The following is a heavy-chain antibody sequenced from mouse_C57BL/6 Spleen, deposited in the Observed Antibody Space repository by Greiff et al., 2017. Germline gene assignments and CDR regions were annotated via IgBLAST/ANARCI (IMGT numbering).Heavy chain of an antibody. Sequence: VHLVESGAELVRPGTSVKVSCKASGYAFTNYLIEWVKQRPGQGLEWIGVINPGSGGTNYNEKFKGKATLTADKSSSTAYMQLSSLTSEDSAVYFGARNYDYDDWYCDVWGTGTTVTVSS. CDR3: ARNYDYDDWYCDV. J-gene: IGHJ1*03. CDR2: INPGSGGT. CDR1: GYAFTNYL. V-gene: IGHV1-54*01. D-gene: IGHD2-4*01.